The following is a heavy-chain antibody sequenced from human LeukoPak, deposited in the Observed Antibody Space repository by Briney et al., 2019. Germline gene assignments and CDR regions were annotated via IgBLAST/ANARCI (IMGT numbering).Heavy chain of an antibody. D-gene: IGHD1-26*01. CDR1: GYTFTGYY. Sequence: ASVKVSCKASGYTFTGYYMHWVRQATGQGLEWMGWIIPNSGGTNYAQKFQGRVTMTRDTSISTAYMELSRLRSDDTAVYYCAIEHPRRYSGSYRTWFDPWGQGTLVTVSS. CDR3: AIEHPRRYSGSYRTWFDP. J-gene: IGHJ5*02. V-gene: IGHV1-2*02. CDR2: IIPNSGGT.